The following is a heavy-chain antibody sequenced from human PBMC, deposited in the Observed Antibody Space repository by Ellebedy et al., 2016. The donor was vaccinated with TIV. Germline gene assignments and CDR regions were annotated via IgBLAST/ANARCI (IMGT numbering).Heavy chain of an antibody. J-gene: IGHJ4*02. CDR1: DISFTGNY. CDR3: ARGAVAARNPFDY. V-gene: IGHV4-34*01. Sequence: SETLSLXXVVSDISFTGNYWSWIRQSPGKGLEWIGEVSHGGGTKYNPSLKSRVTISLDTSKQQFSLKLSFATAADTAVYYCARGAVAARNPFDYWGQGTLVTVS. CDR2: VSHGGGT. D-gene: IGHD6-19*01.